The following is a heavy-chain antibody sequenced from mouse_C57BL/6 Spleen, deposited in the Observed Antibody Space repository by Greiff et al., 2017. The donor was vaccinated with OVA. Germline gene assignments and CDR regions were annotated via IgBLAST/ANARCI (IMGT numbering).Heavy chain of an antibody. Sequence: QVQLQQPGAELVKPGASVKLSCKASGYTFTSYWMQWVKQRPGQGLEWIGEIDPSDSYTNYNQKFKGKATLPVDTSTSTASMQRSSLTAEDSAVYYCALRGAMDYWGQGTSVTVSS. CDR1: GYTFTSYW. CDR2: IDPSDSYT. V-gene: IGHV1-50*01. CDR3: ALRGAMDY. J-gene: IGHJ4*01.